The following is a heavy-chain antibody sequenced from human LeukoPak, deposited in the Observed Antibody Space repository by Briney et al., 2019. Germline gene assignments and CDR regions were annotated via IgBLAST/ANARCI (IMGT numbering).Heavy chain of an antibody. V-gene: IGHV3-7*02. D-gene: IGHD6-13*01. CDR2: IKEDGTEE. CDR3: ARVMQQLVLYYYYGMDV. Sequence: GGSLRLSCAASGFTFSSSWMTWVRQAPGKGLEWVAHIKEDGTEEYYVDSVEGRFTISRDNAKNSLYLQMNSLRAEDTAVYYCARVMQQLVLYYYYGMDVWGQGTTVTVSS. J-gene: IGHJ6*02. CDR1: GFTFSSSW.